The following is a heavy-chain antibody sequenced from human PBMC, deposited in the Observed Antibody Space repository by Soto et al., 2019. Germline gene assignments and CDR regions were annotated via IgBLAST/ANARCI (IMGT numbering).Heavy chain of an antibody. D-gene: IGHD2-21*02. Sequence: GGSLRLSCAASGFTFSSYGMHWVRQAPGKGLEWVAVISYDGSNKYYADSVKGRFTISRDNSKNTLYLQMNSLRAEDTAVYYCARDTALDSYCGGDCYSPIDYWGQGTLVTVSS. CDR2: ISYDGSNK. CDR3: ARDTALDSYCGGDCYSPIDY. J-gene: IGHJ4*02. CDR1: GFTFSSYG. V-gene: IGHV3-30*03.